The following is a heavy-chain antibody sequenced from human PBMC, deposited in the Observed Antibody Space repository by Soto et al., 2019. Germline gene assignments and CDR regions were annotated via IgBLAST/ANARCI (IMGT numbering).Heavy chain of an antibody. Sequence: GESLKISCKGSGHSFSTYWIGWVRQMPGKGLEWMGIIYPGDSDTRYSPPFQGQVTISADKSITTAYLQWSSLKASDTAIYYCARGYYYDSSGLSYFDNWGQGTLVTVSS. CDR3: ARGYYYDSSGLSYFDN. J-gene: IGHJ4*02. CDR2: IYPGDSDT. D-gene: IGHD3-22*01. CDR1: GHSFSTYW. V-gene: IGHV5-51*01.